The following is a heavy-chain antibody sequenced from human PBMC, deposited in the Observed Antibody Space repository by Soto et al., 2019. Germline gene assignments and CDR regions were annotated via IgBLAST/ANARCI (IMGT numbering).Heavy chain of an antibody. V-gene: IGHV5-51*01. Sequence: GESLKISCKGSGYSFTSYWIGWVRQMPGKGLEWMGIIYPGDSDTRYSPSFQGQVTISADKSISTAYLQWSSLKASDTAMYYCVRMGFSFDGYLSYYYYGMDVRAQRTTVTGSS. CDR1: GYSFTSYW. CDR3: VRMGFSFDGYLSYYYYGMDV. J-gene: IGHJ6*02. CDR2: IYPGDSDT. D-gene: IGHD5-12*01.